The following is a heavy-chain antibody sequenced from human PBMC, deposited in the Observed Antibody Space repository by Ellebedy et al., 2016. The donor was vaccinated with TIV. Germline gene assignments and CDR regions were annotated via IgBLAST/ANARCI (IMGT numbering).Heavy chain of an antibody. CDR2: VHHSGST. D-gene: IGHD3-9*01. Sequence: PSETLSLTCTVSGDSINNHFWTWIRQPPGKGLEWIGYVHHSGSTSYNPSLKSRVTISLDASKSQISLNLSSVTAADTAVYYCARDPTDVLTGQIYGMDVWGQGTTVTVSS. CDR3: ARDPTDVLTGQIYGMDV. J-gene: IGHJ6*02. CDR1: GDSINNHF. V-gene: IGHV4-59*11.